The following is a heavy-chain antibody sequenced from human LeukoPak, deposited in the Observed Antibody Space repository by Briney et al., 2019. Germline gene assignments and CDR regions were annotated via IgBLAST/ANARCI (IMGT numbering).Heavy chain of an antibody. CDR1: GFTFHNYA. CDR2: IGASGDNI. CDR3: ATQSPDYSIGPSYGSFNI. D-gene: IGHD3-10*01. J-gene: IGHJ3*02. Sequence: GGSLRLSCEASGFTFHNYAMAWVRQAPGKGLEYVSSIGASGDNIYYGGSVKGRFTISKDNSKNTLFLQMNSLRAEDTALYYCATQSPDYSIGPSYGSFNIWGQGTKVTVSS. V-gene: IGHV3-23*01.